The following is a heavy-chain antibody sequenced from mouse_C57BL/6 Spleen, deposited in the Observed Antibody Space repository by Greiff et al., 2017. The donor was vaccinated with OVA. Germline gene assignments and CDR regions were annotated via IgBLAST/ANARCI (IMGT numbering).Heavy chain of an antibody. J-gene: IGHJ1*03. V-gene: IGHV1-64*01. CDR2: IHPNSGST. D-gene: IGHD1-1*01. CDR3: ARTGAITTVVAPYFDV. CDR1: GYTFTSYW. Sequence: QVQLQQPGAELVKPGASVKLSCKASGYTFTSYWMHWVKQRPGQGLEWIGMIHPNSGSTNYNEKFKSKATLTVDKSSSTAYMQLSSLTSEDSAVYYCARTGAITTVVAPYFDVWGTGTTVTVAS.